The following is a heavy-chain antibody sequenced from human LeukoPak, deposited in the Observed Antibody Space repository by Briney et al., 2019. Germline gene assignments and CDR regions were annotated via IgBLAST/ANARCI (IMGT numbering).Heavy chain of an antibody. D-gene: IGHD3-22*01. J-gene: IGHJ4*02. CDR1: GGSISSYY. V-gene: IGHV4-59*01. Sequence: PSETLSLTCTVSGGSISSYYWSWIRQPPGKGLEWIGYIYYSGSTNYNPSLKSRVTISVDTSKNQFSLKLSSVTAADTAVYYCARGSTYYYDSRPLDYWGQGTLVTVSS. CDR3: ARGSTYYYDSRPLDY. CDR2: IYYSGST.